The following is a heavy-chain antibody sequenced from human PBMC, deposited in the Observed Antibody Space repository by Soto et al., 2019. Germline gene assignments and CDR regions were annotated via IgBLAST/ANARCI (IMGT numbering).Heavy chain of an antibody. CDR3: AVGWTQKDAFDI. D-gene: IGHD2-15*01. Sequence: SVKVSCKASGGTFSSYAISWVRQAPGQGLEWMGGIIPIFGTANYAQKFQGRVTITADNSTSTAYMELSSLRSEDTAVYDCAVGWTQKDAFDIWGQGTMVTVSS. V-gene: IGHV1-69*06. CDR2: IIPIFGTA. CDR1: GGTFSSYA. J-gene: IGHJ3*02.